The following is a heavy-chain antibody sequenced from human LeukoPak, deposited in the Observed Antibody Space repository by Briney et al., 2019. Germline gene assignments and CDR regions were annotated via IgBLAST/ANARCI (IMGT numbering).Heavy chain of an antibody. V-gene: IGHV1-69*13. CDR1: GYTFTSYA. J-gene: IGHJ4*02. CDR3: ARTPHGTDWFGELFSF. D-gene: IGHD3-10*01. Sequence: GASVKVSCKASGYTFTSYAISWVRQAPGQGLEWMGGIIPIFGTANYAQKFQGRVTITADESTSTAYMELSSLRSEDTAVYYCARTPHGTDWFGELFSFWGQGTLVTVSS. CDR2: IIPIFGTA.